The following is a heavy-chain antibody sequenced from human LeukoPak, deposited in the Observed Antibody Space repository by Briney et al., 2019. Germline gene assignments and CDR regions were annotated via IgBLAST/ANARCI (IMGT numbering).Heavy chain of an antibody. CDR3: ARDSGNFHYDMDV. D-gene: IGHD3-10*01. CDR2: KFSHDGTT. V-gene: IGHV1-46*01. J-gene: IGHJ6*02. Sequence: ASVKVSCKASGYTFPSYFMHWVRQAPGQGLEWMGVKFSHDGTTSYTQNFQGRLTMTRDTSTSTVYMELSSLRSEDTAVYYCARDSGNFHYDMDVWGQGTTVIVSS. CDR1: GYTFPSYF.